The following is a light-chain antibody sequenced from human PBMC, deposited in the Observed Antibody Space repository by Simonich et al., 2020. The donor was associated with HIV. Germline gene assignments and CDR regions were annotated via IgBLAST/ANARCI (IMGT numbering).Light chain of an antibody. CDR2: AAS. V-gene: IGKV1-39*01. J-gene: IGKJ4*01. CDR3: QQIYSTPLT. CDR1: ESISSY. Sequence: DIQMTQSPSSLSASVGDRVTITCRACESISSYLNWYQQKPGKAPKLLIYAASSLQSGVPARFSGSGSGTDFALTISSLQPEAFATYFCQQIYSTPLTFGGGTKLEIK.